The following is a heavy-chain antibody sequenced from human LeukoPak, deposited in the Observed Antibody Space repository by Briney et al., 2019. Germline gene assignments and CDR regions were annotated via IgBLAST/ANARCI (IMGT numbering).Heavy chain of an antibody. CDR2: FDPEDGET. J-gene: IGHJ5*02. CDR1: GYTLTELS. D-gene: IGHD3-22*01. Sequence: ASVKVSCKVSGYTLTELSMHWVRQAPGKGLEWMGGFDPEDGETIYAQKFQGRVTMTEDTSTDTAYIELRSLRSDDTAVYYCARDTPDYYDSSGPNWFDPWGQGTLVTVSS. CDR3: ARDTPDYYDSSGPNWFDP. V-gene: IGHV1-24*01.